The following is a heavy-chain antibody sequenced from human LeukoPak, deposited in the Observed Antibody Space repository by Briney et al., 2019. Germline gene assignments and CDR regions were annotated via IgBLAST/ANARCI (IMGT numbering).Heavy chain of an antibody. V-gene: IGHV4-34*01. Sequence: PSETLSLSCAVFGGSFSGYFWSWIRQPPGKGLEWIGEINHSGITNYNPSLKSRVTISVETSKNKFSLKLSSVTAADTAVYYCARQIWLSSYYFDYWGQGTLVTVSS. CDR3: ARQIWLSSYYFDY. CDR2: INHSGIT. J-gene: IGHJ4*02. D-gene: IGHD3-9*01. CDR1: GGSFSGYF.